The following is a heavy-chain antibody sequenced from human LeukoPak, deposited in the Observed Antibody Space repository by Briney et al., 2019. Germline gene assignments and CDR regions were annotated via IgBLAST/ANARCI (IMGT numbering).Heavy chain of an antibody. CDR2: ISETGGGT. V-gene: IGHV3-23*01. D-gene: IGHD3-22*01. Sequence: GGSLRLSCAASGFIFNSNAMTWVRQAPGKGLERVSAISETGGGTYYADSVKGRFTISRDNSRNTLYLQMNSLRAEDTALYYCAKNYYASTGYDYWGQGTLVTVSS. CDR3: AKNYYASTGYDY. J-gene: IGHJ4*02. CDR1: GFIFNSNA.